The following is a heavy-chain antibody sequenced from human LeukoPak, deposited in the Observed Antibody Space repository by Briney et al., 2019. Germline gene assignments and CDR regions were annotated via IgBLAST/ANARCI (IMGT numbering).Heavy chain of an antibody. CDR2: ISGSGTST. CDR1: GFTFSNYA. D-gene: IGHD1-26*01. CDR3: AEEAHRSGTSTPCNYFDY. V-gene: IGHV3-23*01. J-gene: IGHJ4*02. Sequence: GGSLRLSCAASGFTFSNYAMSWVRQAPGKGLEWVSAISGSGTSTYYADSVKGRFTISRDNSKNTLYMQMSSLRAEDTAVYYGAEEAHRSGTSTPCNYFDYWGQGTLVTVSS.